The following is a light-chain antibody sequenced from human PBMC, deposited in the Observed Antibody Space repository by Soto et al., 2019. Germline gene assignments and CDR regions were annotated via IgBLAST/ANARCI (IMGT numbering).Light chain of an antibody. CDR3: QQYGSSPPT. CDR2: GAS. CDR1: QSVSSSY. J-gene: IGKJ3*01. V-gene: IGKV3-20*01. Sequence: EIVLTQSPGTLSLSPGERATLSCRASQSVSSSYLAWYQRKPGQAPRLLIYGASSRATGIPDRFSGSGSGTDFXLXIXRLEPEDFAVYYCQQYGSSPPTFGPGTKVDIK.